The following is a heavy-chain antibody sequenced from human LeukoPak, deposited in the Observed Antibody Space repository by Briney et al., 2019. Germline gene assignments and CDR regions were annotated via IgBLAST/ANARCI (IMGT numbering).Heavy chain of an antibody. CDR1: GGSFSGYY. CDR2: INHSGST. V-gene: IGHV4-34*01. Sequence: SETLSLTCAVYGGSFSGYYWSWIRQPPGKGLEWIGEINHSGSTNYNPSLKSRVTISVDTSKNQFSLKLSSVTAADTAVYYCARRRGYSYGYFSKYYFDYWGQGTLVTVSS. D-gene: IGHD5-18*01. J-gene: IGHJ4*02. CDR3: ARRRGYSYGYFSKYYFDY.